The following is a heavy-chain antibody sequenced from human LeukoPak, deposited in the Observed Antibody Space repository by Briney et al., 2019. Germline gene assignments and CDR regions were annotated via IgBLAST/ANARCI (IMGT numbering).Heavy chain of an antibody. CDR1: GFTFSSYE. J-gene: IGHJ4*02. CDR3: ASTRVSIAARYYFDY. Sequence: GGSLKLSCAASGFTFSSYEMNWVRQAPGKGLDWVSYISSSGSTIYYADSVEGRFTISRDNAKNSLYLQMNSLRAEDTAVYYCASTRVSIAARYYFDYWGQGTLVTVSS. CDR2: ISSSGSTI. V-gene: IGHV3-48*03. D-gene: IGHD6-6*01.